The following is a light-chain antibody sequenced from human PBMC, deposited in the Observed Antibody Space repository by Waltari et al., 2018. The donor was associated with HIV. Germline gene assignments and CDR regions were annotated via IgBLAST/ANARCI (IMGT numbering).Light chain of an antibody. V-gene: IGLV1-47*01. J-gene: IGLJ3*02. CDR1: RSNISFNY. CDR3: GAWDDSLSAWV. Sequence: QPVLTQPRSASGTPAHRIIISLSGGRSNISFNYVNRFKHLPGPAPPRLIQKNNKRTSGVPVRFAASKSGTSASRTSRGLRSEDEADYYCGAWDDSLSAWVFGGGTKLRVL. CDR2: KNN.